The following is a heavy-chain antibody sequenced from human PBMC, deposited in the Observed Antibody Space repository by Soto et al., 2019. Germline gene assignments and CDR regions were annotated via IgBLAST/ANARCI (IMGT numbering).Heavy chain of an antibody. V-gene: IGHV4-59*08. CDR1: GGSISSYY. D-gene: IGHD2-2*01. J-gene: IGHJ3*02. Sequence: SETLSLTCTVSGGSISSYYWSWIRQPPEKGLEWNEYIYYSGSTNYNPSLKSRVTISVDTSKNQFSLKLSPVTAAYTAVYYCSRLRSSTSWHDAFDIWGQGTMVTVSS. CDR3: SRLRSSTSWHDAFDI. CDR2: IYYSGST.